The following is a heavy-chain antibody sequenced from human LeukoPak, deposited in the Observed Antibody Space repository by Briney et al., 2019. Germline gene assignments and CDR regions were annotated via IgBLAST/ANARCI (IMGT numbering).Heavy chain of an antibody. Sequence: GASVKVSCKASGYTFTGYYMHWLRQAPGQGLECMGRIYPNSGGTNYAQKLQGTGTITRDTYISTAYMELSRLRSDDTAVYYCARSITMVRGVIAAIDYWGQGTLVTVSS. CDR1: GYTFTGYY. J-gene: IGHJ4*02. V-gene: IGHV1-2*06. CDR3: ARSITMVRGVIAAIDY. CDR2: IYPNSGGT. D-gene: IGHD3-10*01.